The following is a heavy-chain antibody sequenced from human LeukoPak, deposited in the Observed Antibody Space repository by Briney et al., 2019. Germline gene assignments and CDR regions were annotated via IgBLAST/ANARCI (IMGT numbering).Heavy chain of an antibody. J-gene: IGHJ4*02. D-gene: IGHD4-17*01. CDR2: IKQDGSEK. V-gene: IGHV3-7*03. Sequence: PGGSLRLSCAASGFTFSSYWMSWVRQAPGKGLEWVANIKQDGSEKYYVDSVKGRFTISRDNAKNSLYLQMNSLRAEDTAVYYCAREHALHDYGDYFDYWGQGTLVTVSS. CDR3: AREHALHDYGDYFDY. CDR1: GFTFSSYW.